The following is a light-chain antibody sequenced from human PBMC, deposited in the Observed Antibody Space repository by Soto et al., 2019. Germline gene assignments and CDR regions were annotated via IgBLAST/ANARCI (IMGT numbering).Light chain of an antibody. CDR3: QQSVKYPVT. CDR2: MAS. CDR1: QSIYTW. J-gene: IGKJ1*01. Sequence: DIQMTQSPSTLSASVGDRVTITCRANQSIYTWLAWYQHKPGKAPKFLIYMASSLENGVPSRFSGSGSGTEFSLTISSMQPDDFATYVCQQSVKYPVTFGQGTKVEIK. V-gene: IGKV1-5*03.